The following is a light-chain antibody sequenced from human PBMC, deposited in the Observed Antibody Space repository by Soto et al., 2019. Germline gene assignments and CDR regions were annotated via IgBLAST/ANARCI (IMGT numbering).Light chain of an antibody. CDR1: QRVSGSS. CDR2: GGS. V-gene: IGKV3-20*01. Sequence: VLTQSPGTLSLSPGDRATLSCRASQRVSGSSLAWYQQKPGQAPRLLIYGGSNRATGVPDRFSGSGSGADFTLTISRLAPEDFAVYHCQQYGNSPSFGQGTKLEIK. J-gene: IGKJ2*01. CDR3: QQYGNSPS.